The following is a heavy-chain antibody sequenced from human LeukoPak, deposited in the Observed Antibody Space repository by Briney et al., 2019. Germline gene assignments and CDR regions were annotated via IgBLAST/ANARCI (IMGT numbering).Heavy chain of an antibody. CDR3: ARAQLNLLVDFGMDV. V-gene: IGHV4-59*01. J-gene: IGHJ6*01. CDR2: INYSGST. D-gene: IGHD1-1*01. CDR1: GGSITTYY. Sequence: NPSETLSLTCTVSGGSITTYYWTWLRQPPGKGLEWIGYINYSGSTNYNPSLKSRVTISVDTSKNQFSLKLSSVTAADTAVYYCARAQLNLLVDFGMDVWGQGTTVTVSS.